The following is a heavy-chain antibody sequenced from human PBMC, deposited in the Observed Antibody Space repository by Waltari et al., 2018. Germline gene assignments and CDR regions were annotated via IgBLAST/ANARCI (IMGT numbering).Heavy chain of an antibody. Sequence: QVQLQQWGAGLLKPSETLSLTCAVYGGSFSGYYWSWIRQPPGKGLEWIGEINHSGSTNYNPSLKSRVTISVDTSKNQFSLKLSSVTAADTAVYYCARARQLNYYGSGSYYRDYFDYWGQGTLVTVSS. CDR3: ARARQLNYYGSGSYYRDYFDY. D-gene: IGHD3-10*01. J-gene: IGHJ4*02. CDR2: INHSGST. V-gene: IGHV4-34*01. CDR1: GGSFSGYY.